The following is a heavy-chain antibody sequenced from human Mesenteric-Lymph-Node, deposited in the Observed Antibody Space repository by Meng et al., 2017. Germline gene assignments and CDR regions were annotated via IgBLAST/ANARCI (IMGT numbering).Heavy chain of an antibody. CDR3: ASFDHIPRRNYFDY. V-gene: IGHV4-30-4*01. D-gene: IGHD2-21*01. J-gene: IGHJ4*02. CDR2: IHHSGSA. CDR1: GGSMSSGNYY. Sequence: QGQLHESVPRLVEPSQTLSLTCTVSGGSMSSGNYYGSWIRQPPGKGLEWIGYIHHSGSAYYNPSLKSRVSISVDTSKNQFSLNLISMPAADTAVYYCASFDHIPRRNYFDYWGQGTLVTVSS.